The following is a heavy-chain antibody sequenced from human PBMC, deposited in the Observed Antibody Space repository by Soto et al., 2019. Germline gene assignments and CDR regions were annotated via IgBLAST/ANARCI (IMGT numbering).Heavy chain of an antibody. CDR1: GFTLSNYA. Sequence: GGSLRLSCAASGFTLSNYAMSWVRQAPGKGLEWVSVISGSGAGTYYADSVKGRFTISRDNSKNTLYLQMNSLRVEDTAVYYCAKEHPYYYDSSGYPYFDYWGQGTLVTVSS. CDR3: AKEHPYYYDSSGYPYFDY. D-gene: IGHD3-22*01. V-gene: IGHV3-23*01. CDR2: ISGSGAGT. J-gene: IGHJ4*02.